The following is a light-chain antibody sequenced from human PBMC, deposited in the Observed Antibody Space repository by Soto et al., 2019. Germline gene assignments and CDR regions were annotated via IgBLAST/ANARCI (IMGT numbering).Light chain of an antibody. CDR2: LNSDGSH. Sequence: QLVLTQSPTASASLGASVKVTCTLSSGHSSHAIAWHQQQPEKGPRYLMKLNSDGSHSKGDGIPDRFSGSSSGAERYLTISSLQSEDEADYYCQTWGTGIVVFGGGTKLTVL. CDR1: SGHSSHA. CDR3: QTWGTGIVV. J-gene: IGLJ2*01. V-gene: IGLV4-69*01.